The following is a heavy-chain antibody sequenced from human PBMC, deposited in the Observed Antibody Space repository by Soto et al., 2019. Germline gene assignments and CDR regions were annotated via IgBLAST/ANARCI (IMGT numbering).Heavy chain of an antibody. J-gene: IGHJ4*02. CDR2: ISGDGTT. CDR1: AFTFSRYA. D-gene: IGHD3-9*01. V-gene: IGHV3-23*01. Sequence: GGSLRLSCAASAFTFSRYAVSWVRQAPGKGLEWVSSISGDGTTYFPDSVKGRFTISRNNSKNTVNPQMNSLRDEDTPVYYCAREDILGVRSFDYWGQGTLVTVSS. CDR3: AREDILGVRSFDY.